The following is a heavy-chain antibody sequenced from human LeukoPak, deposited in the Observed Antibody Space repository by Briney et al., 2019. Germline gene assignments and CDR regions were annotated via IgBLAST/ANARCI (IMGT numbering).Heavy chain of an antibody. Sequence: SETLSFTCAVSGGSISGSNWWSWVRQPPGKGLEWIGEIFHSGSTNYSPSLKSRVTISIDKSKNQFSLKLTSVTVADTAVYYCASRLRHLLGYWGQGNLVTVSS. D-gene: IGHD3-16*01. J-gene: IGHJ4*02. V-gene: IGHV4-4*02. CDR3: ASRLRHLLGY. CDR2: IFHSGST. CDR1: GGSISGSNW.